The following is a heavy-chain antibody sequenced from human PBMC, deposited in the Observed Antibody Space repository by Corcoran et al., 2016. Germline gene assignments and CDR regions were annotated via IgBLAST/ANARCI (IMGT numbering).Heavy chain of an antibody. J-gene: IGHJ2*01. CDR3: VRDWRSYFFDF. V-gene: IGHV3-33*01. Sequence: QVQLVESGGGVFQPGRSLRLSCTTSGFTFRNHGMHWVRQAPGKGLEWVAVRWYDGSDKFYSDSVTGRFTITRDNSKNTLYLDMSSLTVEDSALYYWVRDWRSYFFDFWGRGTLVTVSS. CDR1: GFTFRNHG. D-gene: IGHD1-1*01. CDR2: RWYDGSDK.